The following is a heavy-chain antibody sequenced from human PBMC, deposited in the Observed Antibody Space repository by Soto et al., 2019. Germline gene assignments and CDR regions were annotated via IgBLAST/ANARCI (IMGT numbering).Heavy chain of an antibody. V-gene: IGHV4-30-4*01. D-gene: IGHD2-2*01. CDR3: AREFQYCISTSCYLDAFDI. Sequence: QVQLQESGPGLVKPSQTVSLTCTVSGGSISSSHYYWSWIRQPPGKGLEWIGYIYYSGSTYDNPSLKSRVTISVDTSKNQFSLKLSSVTAADTAVYYCAREFQYCISTSCYLDAFDIWGQGTMVTVSS. J-gene: IGHJ3*02. CDR1: GGSISSSHYY. CDR2: IYYSGST.